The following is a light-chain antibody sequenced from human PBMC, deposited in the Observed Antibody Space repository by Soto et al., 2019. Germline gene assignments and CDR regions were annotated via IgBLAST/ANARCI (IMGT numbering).Light chain of an antibody. CDR1: QSISSW. Sequence: DIQMTQSPSTLSASVGDRVTITCRASQSISSWLAWYQQKPGKAPKLLIYDASSLESGVPSRFSGSGSGTDFTLTISRLEPEDFAVYYCQQYGSSPRTFGQGAKA. CDR2: DAS. J-gene: IGKJ1*01. V-gene: IGKV1-5*01. CDR3: QQYGSSPRT.